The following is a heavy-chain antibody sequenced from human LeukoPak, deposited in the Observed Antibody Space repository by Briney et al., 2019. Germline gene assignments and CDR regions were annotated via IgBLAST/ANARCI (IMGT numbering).Heavy chain of an antibody. J-gene: IGHJ4*02. V-gene: IGHV4-34*01. CDR1: GGSFSGYY. D-gene: IGHD6-13*01. CDR3: ARGGGMAAAGTVY. Sequence: PSETLSLTCAVYGGSFSGYYWSWIRQPPGKGLEWIGEINHSGSTNYNPSLKSRVTISVDTSKNQFSLKLSSVTAADTAVYYCARGGGMAAAGTVYWGQGTLVTVSS. CDR2: INHSGST.